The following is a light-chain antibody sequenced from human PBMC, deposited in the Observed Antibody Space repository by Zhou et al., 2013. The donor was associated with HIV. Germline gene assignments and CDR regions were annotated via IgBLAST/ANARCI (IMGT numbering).Light chain of an antibody. V-gene: IGKV1D-16*01. CDR2: AGS. Sequence: DIQMTQSPSSLSASVGDGVTITCRASQSISSWLAWYQQKPQRAPKSLIYAGSTLQSGVPSRFSGSGSGTEFTLTIDNLQPEDFATYYCQQYNHYPYTFGQGTKLEIK. CDR1: QSISSW. CDR3: QQYNHYPYT. J-gene: IGKJ2*01.